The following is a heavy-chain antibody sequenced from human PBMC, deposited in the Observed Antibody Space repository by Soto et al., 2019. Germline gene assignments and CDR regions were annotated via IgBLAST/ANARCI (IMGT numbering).Heavy chain of an antibody. V-gene: IGHV3-23*01. D-gene: IGHD3-22*01. CDR3: ARQIVELIPYFDH. J-gene: IGHJ4*02. CDR2: ISHRSATT. CDR1: GFTFSIYA. Sequence: PGGSLRRSCAASGFTFSIYAMSWGRQAPGKGLEWVSTISHRSATTYYAYSVKGRFTVSRDNSKNTLYLQMNSLRAEDTAVYYCARQIVELIPYFDHWGQGSLVTVSS.